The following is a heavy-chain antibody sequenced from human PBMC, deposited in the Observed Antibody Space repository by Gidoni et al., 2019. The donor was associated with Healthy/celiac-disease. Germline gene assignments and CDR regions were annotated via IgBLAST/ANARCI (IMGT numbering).Heavy chain of an antibody. CDR1: GFTFGDYA. V-gene: IGHV3-49*03. D-gene: IGHD3-22*01. Sequence: EVQLVESGGGLVQPGRSLRLSCTASGFTFGDYAMSWFRQAPGKGLEWVGFIRSKAYGGTTEYAASVKGSFTISRDDSKSIAYRQMNSLKTEDTAVYYCTREEYYYDSSGSNYYYYGMDVWGQGTTVTVSS. CDR3: TREEYYYDSSGSNYYYYGMDV. J-gene: IGHJ6*02. CDR2: IRSKAYGGTT.